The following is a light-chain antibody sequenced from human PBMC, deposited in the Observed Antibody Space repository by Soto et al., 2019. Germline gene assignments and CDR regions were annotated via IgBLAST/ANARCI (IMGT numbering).Light chain of an antibody. J-gene: IGLJ3*02. CDR2: LNSDGSH. Sequence: QSVLTQSPSASASLGASVKLTCTLSSGHSSYAIAWHQQQPEKGPRYLMKLNSDGSHSKGDGIPDRFSGSSSGAERYLTISXLQSEDEADYYCQTWGTGIPWVFGGGTKLTVL. V-gene: IGLV4-69*01. CDR1: SGHSSYA. CDR3: QTWGTGIPWV.